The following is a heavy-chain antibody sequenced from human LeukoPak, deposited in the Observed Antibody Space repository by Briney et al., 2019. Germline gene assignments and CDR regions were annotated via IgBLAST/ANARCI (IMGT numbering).Heavy chain of an antibody. Sequence: GGSLRLSCAASGFTFSSYGMHWVRQAPGKGLEWVAVISYDGSNKYYADSVKGRFTISRDNSKNTLYLQMNSLRAEDTAVYYCARGGTTVVYFDYWGQGTLVTVSS. J-gene: IGHJ4*02. D-gene: IGHD4-23*01. CDR2: ISYDGSNK. CDR1: GFTFSSYG. V-gene: IGHV3-30*03. CDR3: ARGGTTVVYFDY.